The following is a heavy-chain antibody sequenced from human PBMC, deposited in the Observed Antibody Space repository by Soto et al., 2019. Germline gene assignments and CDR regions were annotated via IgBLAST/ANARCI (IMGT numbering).Heavy chain of an antibody. CDR3: ARGSEDLTSNFDY. CDR2: ISSTTNYI. CDR1: GFTFTRYS. V-gene: IGHV3-21*06. J-gene: IGHJ4*02. Sequence: KSGGSLRLSCAASGFTFTRYSMNWVRQAPGKVLEWVSSISSTTNYIYYGDSMKGRFTISRDNAKNSLYLEMNSLRAEDTAVYYCARGSEDLTSNFDYWGQGTLVTVSS.